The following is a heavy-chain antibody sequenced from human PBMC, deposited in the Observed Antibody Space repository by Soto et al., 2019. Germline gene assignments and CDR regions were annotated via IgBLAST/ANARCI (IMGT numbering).Heavy chain of an antibody. Sequence: QVQLQESGPGLVKPSQTLSLTCTVSGGSISSGGYYWSWIRQHPGKGLEWIGYIYYSGSTYYNPSPNSRVTISVDTSKNQFSLKLSSVTAADTAVYYCARDGRRWTPNWFDPWGQGTLVTVSS. D-gene: IGHD2-15*01. J-gene: IGHJ5*02. CDR2: IYYSGST. V-gene: IGHV4-31*03. CDR1: GGSISSGGYY. CDR3: ARDGRRWTPNWFDP.